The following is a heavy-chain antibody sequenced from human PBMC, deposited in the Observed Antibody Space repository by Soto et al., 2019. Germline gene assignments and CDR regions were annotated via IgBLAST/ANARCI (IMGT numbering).Heavy chain of an antibody. CDR1: GYTFTGYY. CDR2: INPNSGGT. Sequence: ASVKVSCKASGYTFTGYYMHWVRQAPGQGLEWMGWINPNSGGTNYAQKFQGRVTMTRDTSISTAYMELSRLRSDDTAVYYCARDDGHFLTGYFDYWGQGTLVTVSS. D-gene: IGHD3-9*01. V-gene: IGHV1-2*02. CDR3: ARDDGHFLTGYFDY. J-gene: IGHJ4*02.